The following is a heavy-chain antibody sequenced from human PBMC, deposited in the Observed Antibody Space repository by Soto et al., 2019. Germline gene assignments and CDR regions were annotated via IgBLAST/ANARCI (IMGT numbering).Heavy chain of an antibody. CDR3: AGLPTSYTSSFDS. J-gene: IGHJ4*02. Sequence: QLQLQVSGPGLVRHSETLSLTGTVSDAAISSDHHNWARVRQPPGKGLEWMGNIHYRADTYFNPSLGSRLSTTADTSNNQFSLILTSVTAADTAVYYCAGLPTSYTSSFDSWGQGTLVTVSS. D-gene: IGHD3-16*02. V-gene: IGHV4-39*01. CDR1: DAAISSDHHN. CDR2: IHYRADT.